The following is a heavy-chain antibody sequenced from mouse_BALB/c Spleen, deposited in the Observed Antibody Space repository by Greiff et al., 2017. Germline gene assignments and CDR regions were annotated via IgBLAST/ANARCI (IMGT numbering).Heavy chain of an antibody. CDR1: GYSITSGYS. CDR3: ARLLRLYYAMDY. V-gene: IGHV3-6*02. Sequence: EVKLQESGPGLVKPSQSLSLTCSVTGYSITSGYSWNWIRQFPGNKLEWMGYISYDGSNNYNPSLKNRISITRDTAKNQFFLKLNSVTTEDTATYYCARLLRLYYAMDYWGQGTSVTVSS. J-gene: IGHJ4*01. D-gene: IGHD1-1*01. CDR2: ISYDGSN.